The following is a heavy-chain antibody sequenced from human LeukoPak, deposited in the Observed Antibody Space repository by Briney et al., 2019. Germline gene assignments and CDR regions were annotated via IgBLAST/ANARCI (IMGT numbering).Heavy chain of an antibody. CDR2: ISNTGSVI. V-gene: IGHV3-48*04. CDR1: GSTFRSHT. D-gene: IGHD3-10*01. Sequence: GGSLRLSCAASGSTFRSHTMNWVRQAPGKGLEWISYISNTGSVIYYADSVKGRFTISRDNAKNSLYLQMNSLRAEDTAVYYCAKERVYYYGSGSYLMYWSQGTLVTVSS. CDR3: AKERVYYYGSGSYLMY. J-gene: IGHJ4*02.